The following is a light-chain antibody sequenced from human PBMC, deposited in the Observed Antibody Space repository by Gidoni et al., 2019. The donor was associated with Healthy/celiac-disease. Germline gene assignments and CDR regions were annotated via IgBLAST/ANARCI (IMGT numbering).Light chain of an antibody. Sequence: QSVLPQPPSVSAAPGQKVTIPNMGNNYVSWYQQLPGTAPKLLIYDNNKRPSGIPDRFSGSKSGTSATLGITGLQTGDEADYYCGTWDSSLSAGVFGGGTKLTVL. CDR2: DNN. J-gene: IGLJ2*01. CDR3: GTWDSSLSAGV. V-gene: IGLV1-51*01. CDR1: NMGNNY.